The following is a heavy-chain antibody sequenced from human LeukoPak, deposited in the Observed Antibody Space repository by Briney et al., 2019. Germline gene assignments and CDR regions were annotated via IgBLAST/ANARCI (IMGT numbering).Heavy chain of an antibody. Sequence: AGSLTLSCAASGFTFSSYWMSWVRQAPGKGLERVANRKQDGSEKYYVDSVKGRFTISRDNAKNSLYLQMNSLRAEDTAVYYCARVELYCSSTSCYDAADYWGQGTLVTVSS. D-gene: IGHD2-2*01. CDR2: RKQDGSEK. CDR3: ARVELYCSSTSCYDAADY. V-gene: IGHV3-7*01. J-gene: IGHJ4*02. CDR1: GFTFSSYW.